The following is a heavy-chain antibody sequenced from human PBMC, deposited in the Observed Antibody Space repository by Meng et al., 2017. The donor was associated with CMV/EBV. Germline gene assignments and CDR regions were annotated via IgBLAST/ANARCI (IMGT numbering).Heavy chain of an antibody. D-gene: IGHD1/OR15-1a*01. CDR2: INSDGSST. CDR3: AREITGTPWAIDY. CDR1: GFTFSSYW. J-gene: IGHJ4*02. Sequence: GESLKISCAASGFTFSSYWMHWVRQAPGKGLVWVSRINSDGSSTSYADSVKGRFTISRDNAKNTLYLQMNSLRAEDTAVYYCAREITGTPWAIDYWGQGTLVTVSS. V-gene: IGHV3-74*01.